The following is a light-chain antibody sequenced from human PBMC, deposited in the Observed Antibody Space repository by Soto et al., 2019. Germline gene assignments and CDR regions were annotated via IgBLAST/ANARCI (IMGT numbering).Light chain of an antibody. J-gene: IGKJ4*01. CDR1: QSVGNN. CDR3: QQYGDWPLT. V-gene: IGKV3-15*01. Sequence: EIVLTQSPATLSVSPGERATLSCRASQSVGNNFAWYQQKPGQAPRLLIFATSTRATGVPAKLSGSESGTDFTHNIRCLQSEDFALSCCQQYGDWPLTFGGAAKVEIE. CDR2: ATS.